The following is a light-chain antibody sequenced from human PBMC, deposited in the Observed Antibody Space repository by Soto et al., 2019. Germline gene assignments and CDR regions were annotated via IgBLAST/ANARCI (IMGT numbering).Light chain of an antibody. CDR2: DAS. J-gene: IGKJ5*01. Sequence: DIALTQSPATMSLSPGERATLSCRASQSVINQLAWYHQKPGQAPRLLISDASNRATGIPARFSGRGSGTDFTLTINSLEPEDFAVYYCQQRSAWPITLGQGTRLEI. V-gene: IGKV3-11*01. CDR1: QSVINQ. CDR3: QQRSAWPIT.